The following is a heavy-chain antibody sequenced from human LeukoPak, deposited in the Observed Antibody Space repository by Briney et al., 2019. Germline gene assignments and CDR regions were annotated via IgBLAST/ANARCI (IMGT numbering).Heavy chain of an antibody. CDR1: GFTFSSYS. Sequence: GGSLRLSCAASGFTFSSYSMNWVRQAPGKGVEWVSSISSSSSYIYYADSVKGRFTISRDNAKNSLYLQMNSLRAEDTAVYYCAKDGGRNYYGSSGYYRYFDYWGQGTLVTVSS. J-gene: IGHJ4*02. CDR2: ISSSSSYI. D-gene: IGHD3-22*01. V-gene: IGHV3-21*04. CDR3: AKDGGRNYYGSSGYYRYFDY.